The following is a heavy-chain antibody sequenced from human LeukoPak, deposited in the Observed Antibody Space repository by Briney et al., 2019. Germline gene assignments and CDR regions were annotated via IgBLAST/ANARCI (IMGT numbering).Heavy chain of an antibody. CDR1: GFTFSNAW. D-gene: IGHD5-12*01. Sequence: GGSLRLSCAASGFTFSNAWMSWVRQAPGKGLEWVGRIKSKTDGGTTDYAAPVKGRFTISRDDSKNTLYLQMNSLKTEDTAVYYCTTDSSFGGGIVATIFDYWGQGTLVTVSS. J-gene: IGHJ4*02. V-gene: IGHV3-15*01. CDR2: IKSKTDGGTT. CDR3: TTDSSFGGGIVATIFDY.